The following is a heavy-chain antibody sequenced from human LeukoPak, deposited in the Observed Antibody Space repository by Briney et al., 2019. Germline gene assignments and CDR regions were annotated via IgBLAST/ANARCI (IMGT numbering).Heavy chain of an antibody. CDR2: INPNSGGT. Sequence: ASVKVSCKASGYTFTGYYMHWVRQAPGQGLEWMGWINPNSGGTNYAQKFQGRVTMTRDTSISTAYMELSRLRSDDTAVYYCARVYSSSWYLTYYFDYWGQGTLVTVSS. V-gene: IGHV1-2*02. J-gene: IGHJ4*02. D-gene: IGHD6-13*01. CDR3: ARVYSSSWYLTYYFDY. CDR1: GYTFTGYY.